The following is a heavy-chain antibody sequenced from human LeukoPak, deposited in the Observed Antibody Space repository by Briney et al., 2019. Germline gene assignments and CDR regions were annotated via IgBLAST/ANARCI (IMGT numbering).Heavy chain of an antibody. CDR2: IYNGGST. CDR1: GFTVSSNY. J-gene: IGHJ5*02. V-gene: IGHV3-53*04. Sequence: AGRSLRLSCAASGFTVSSNYKSWVSQAPGKGLEWVLVIYNGGSTYYADSVKGGFTISRHNSKNTLYLQIISLRADDTAVYYCARAWRFGPWGQGTLVTVSS. CDR3: ARAWRFGP. D-gene: IGHD3-3*01.